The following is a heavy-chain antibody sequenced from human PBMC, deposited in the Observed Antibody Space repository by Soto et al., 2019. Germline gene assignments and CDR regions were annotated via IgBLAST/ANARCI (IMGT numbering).Heavy chain of an antibody. D-gene: IGHD6-13*01. V-gene: IGHV6-1*01. Sequence: PSQTLSLTCAISGDSVSSNSAAWNWIRQSPSRGLEWLGRTYYRSKWYNDYAVSVKSRITINPDTSKNQFSLQLNSVTPEDTAVYYCARVGEGVFLAAAGTHPFDYWGQGTLVTVSS. J-gene: IGHJ4*02. CDR3: ARVGEGVFLAAAGTHPFDY. CDR2: TYYRSKWYN. CDR1: GDSVSSNSAA.